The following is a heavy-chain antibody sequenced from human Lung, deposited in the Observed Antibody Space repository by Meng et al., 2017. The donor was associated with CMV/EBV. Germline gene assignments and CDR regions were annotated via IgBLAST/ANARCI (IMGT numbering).Heavy chain of an antibody. J-gene: IGHJ5*02. CDR2: INPYSGAT. D-gene: IGHD2-21*01. CDR3: ASSTSGVVIGILRRYNWCDP. CDR1: GYSFTGYY. Sequence: SVXVSXXSSGYSFTGYYLHWVRQAPGQGLEWMGWINPYSGATKYAEKFQGRVTMTRNTSINTAYMELNTLRSDDTAVYYCASSTSGVVIGILRRYNWCDPWGQGTXVTVSS. V-gene: IGHV1-2*02.